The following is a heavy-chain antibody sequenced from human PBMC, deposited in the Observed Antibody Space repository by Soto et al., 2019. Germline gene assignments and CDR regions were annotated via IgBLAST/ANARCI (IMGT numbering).Heavy chain of an antibody. J-gene: IGHJ4*02. Sequence: EVQLVESGGGLVKPGGSLRLSCAASGFTFSSYSMNWVRQAPGKGLGWVSSISSSSSYIYYADSVKGRFTISRDNAKNSLYLQMNSLRAEDTAVYYCASRYDSSGYFFDYWGQGTLVTVSS. CDR2: ISSSSSYI. D-gene: IGHD3-22*01. CDR1: GFTFSSYS. CDR3: ASRYDSSGYFFDY. V-gene: IGHV3-21*01.